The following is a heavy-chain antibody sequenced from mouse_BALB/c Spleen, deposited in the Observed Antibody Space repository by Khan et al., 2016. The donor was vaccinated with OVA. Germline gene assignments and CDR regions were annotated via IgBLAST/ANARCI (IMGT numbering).Heavy chain of an antibody. Sequence: QVQLKQSGPELVRPGVSVKISCTGSGYTFTDYSMHWVKQSHAKSLEWIGVISTDSVNTNYNQKFKGKATLTVDKSSSTAYMELARMTSEDSAIYDREKRDKCDNWGQGTTLTVSS. D-gene: IGHD3-3*01. J-gene: IGHJ2*01. CDR2: ISTDSVNT. V-gene: IGHV1S137*01. CDR3: EKRDKCDN. CDR1: GYTFTDYS.